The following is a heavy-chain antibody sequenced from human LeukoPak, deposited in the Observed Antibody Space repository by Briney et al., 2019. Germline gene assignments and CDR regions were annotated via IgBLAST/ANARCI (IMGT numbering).Heavy chain of an antibody. V-gene: IGHV4-61*02. CDR3: ASNYYDSSGYYYGY. D-gene: IGHD3-22*01. Sequence: SETLSLTCTVSGGSISSGSYYWSWIRQPAGKGLEWIGRIYTSGSTNYNPYLKSRVTISVDTSKNQFSLKLSSVTAADAAVYYCASNYYDSSGYYYGYWGQGTLVTVSS. CDR1: GGSISSGSYY. CDR2: IYTSGST. J-gene: IGHJ4*02.